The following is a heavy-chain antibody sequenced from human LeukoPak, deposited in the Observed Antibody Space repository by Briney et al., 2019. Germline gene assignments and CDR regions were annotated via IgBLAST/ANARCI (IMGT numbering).Heavy chain of an antibody. Sequence: GSRRLSWAASGFTFSSYSMNWVRQAPGKGLEWVSSISSSSSYIYYADSVKGRFTISRDNAKNSLYLQMNRLRAEDTAVYYCARDSVYCSSTSCYTGAAPSFFDYWGQGTLVTVSS. CDR2: ISSSSSYI. V-gene: IGHV3-21*01. J-gene: IGHJ4*02. CDR3: ARDSVYCSSTSCYTGAAPSFFDY. D-gene: IGHD2-2*02. CDR1: GFTFSSYS.